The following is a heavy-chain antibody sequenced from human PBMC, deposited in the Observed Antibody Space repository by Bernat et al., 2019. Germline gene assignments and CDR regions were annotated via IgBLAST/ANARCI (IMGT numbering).Heavy chain of an antibody. J-gene: IGHJ4*02. D-gene: IGHD1-26*01. CDR1: GFTFSSAW. V-gene: IGHV3-15*01. CDR2: IKSKADGGTT. Sequence: EVQLVESGGGLVKPGGSLRLSFAAPGFTFSSAWMTWVRQAPGKGLEWAGRIKSKADGGTTDYAAPVKGRFTISRDDSENTMYLQMNSLITEDTAVYYCVADWPGESYPFDCWGQGTLVTVSS. CDR3: VADWPGESYPFDC.